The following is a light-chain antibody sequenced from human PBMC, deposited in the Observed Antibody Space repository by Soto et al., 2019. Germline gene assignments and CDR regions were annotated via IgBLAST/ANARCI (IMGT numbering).Light chain of an antibody. CDR3: AAWDSGLSAVI. V-gene: IGLV1-51*01. J-gene: IGLJ2*01. Sequence: QSVLTQPPSVSAAPGQKVTISCSGSSSNIGKYDPSWYRQVPGTAPKLLIYDSTQRPSGIPDRFSASKSGTSAALGITGLQTGDEADYYCAAWDSGLSAVIFGGGTKVTVL. CDR2: DST. CDR1: SSNIGKYD.